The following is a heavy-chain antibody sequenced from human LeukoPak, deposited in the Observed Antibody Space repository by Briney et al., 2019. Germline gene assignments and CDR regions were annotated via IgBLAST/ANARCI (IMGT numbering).Heavy chain of an antibody. CDR2: INHSGST. V-gene: IGHV4-34*01. CDR3: ARASRPQYSSSWYSPLDY. D-gene: IGHD6-13*01. J-gene: IGHJ4*02. Sequence: SETLSLTCAVYGGSFSGYYWSWIRQPPGKGLEWIGEINHSGSTNYNPSLKRRVTMSVDTSKNQFSLKLSSVTAADTAVYYCARASRPQYSSSWYSPLDYWGQGTLVTVSS. CDR1: GGSFSGYY.